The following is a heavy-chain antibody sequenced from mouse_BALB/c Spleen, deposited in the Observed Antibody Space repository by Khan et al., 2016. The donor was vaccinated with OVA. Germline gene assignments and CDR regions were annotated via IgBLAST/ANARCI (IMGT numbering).Heavy chain of an antibody. Sequence: EVQLVESGGDLVKPGGSLRLSCAASGFTFSTYGMSWVRQCPDKRLEWVATINSDGYYTYYPDTLKGRFTISRNNAGNTLYLQMSRLKSEDTAIYYCASHLSGSFAYWGHGTLVTVSA. D-gene: IGHD2-2*01. CDR1: GFTFSTYG. CDR3: ASHLSGSFAY. J-gene: IGHJ3*01. CDR2: INSDGYYT. V-gene: IGHV5-6*01.